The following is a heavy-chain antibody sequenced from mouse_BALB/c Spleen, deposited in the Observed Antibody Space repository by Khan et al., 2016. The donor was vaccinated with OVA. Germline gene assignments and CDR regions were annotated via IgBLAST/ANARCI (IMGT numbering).Heavy chain of an antibody. Sequence: QVQLQQSGAEPARPGASVKLSCKASGYTFTDYYINWVKQRTGQGLEWIGEINPGSGDIYYNEKFKGKATLTADKSSTTAYMQLSSLTSEDSAVYFCARRNYFGYTFAYWGQGTLVTVSA. CDR2: INPGSGDI. CDR1: GYTFTDYY. D-gene: IGHD1-2*01. J-gene: IGHJ3*01. CDR3: ARRNYFGYTFAY. V-gene: IGHV1-77*01.